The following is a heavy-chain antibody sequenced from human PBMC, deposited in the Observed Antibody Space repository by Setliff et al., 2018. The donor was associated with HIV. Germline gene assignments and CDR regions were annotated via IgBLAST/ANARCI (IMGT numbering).Heavy chain of an antibody. CDR3: AKNLYSSIWSPLDY. CDR1: GFNFATAW. J-gene: IGHJ4*02. V-gene: IGHV3-11*01. CDR2: ISSGGNTI. D-gene: IGHD6-13*01. Sequence: PGGSLRLSCEASGFNFATAWMNWVRRAPGKGLEWVSYISSGGNTIYYADSVKGRFTISRDNAKNSLYLQMNSLRAEDTAVYYCAKNLYSSIWSPLDYWGQGTLVTVSS.